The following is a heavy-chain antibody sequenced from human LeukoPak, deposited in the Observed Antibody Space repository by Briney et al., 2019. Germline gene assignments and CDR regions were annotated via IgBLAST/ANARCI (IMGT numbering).Heavy chain of an antibody. Sequence: GGSLRLSCTASGFTFGDYAMSWFRQAPGKGLEWVGFIRSKAYGGTTEYAASVKGRFTISRDDSKSIAYLQMNSLKTEDTAVYYCTRVAGKGTSDHRNWFDPWGQGTLVTVSS. CDR3: TRVAGKGTSDHRNWFDP. CDR1: GFTFGDYA. D-gene: IGHD6-19*01. V-gene: IGHV3-49*03. J-gene: IGHJ5*02. CDR2: IRSKAYGGTT.